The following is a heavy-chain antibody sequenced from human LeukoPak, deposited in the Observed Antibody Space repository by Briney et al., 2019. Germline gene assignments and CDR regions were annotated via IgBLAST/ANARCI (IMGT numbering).Heavy chain of an antibody. CDR2: INHSGST. CDR1: GGSFSGYY. J-gene: IGHJ6*02. Sequence: PSETLSLTCAVYGGSFSGYYWSWIRQPPGKGLEWIGEINHSGSTSYNPSLKSRVTISVDTSKNQFSLKLSSVTAADTAVYYCARGNWGKYYYYGMDVWGQGTTVTVSS. D-gene: IGHD7-27*01. CDR3: ARGNWGKYYYYGMDV. V-gene: IGHV4-34*01.